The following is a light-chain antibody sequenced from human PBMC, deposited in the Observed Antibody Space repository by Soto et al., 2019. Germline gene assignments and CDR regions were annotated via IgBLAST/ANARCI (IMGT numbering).Light chain of an antibody. CDR3: QQSYSTPPFT. J-gene: IGKJ3*01. Sequence: DIQMTQSPSSLSASVGERVTITCRASQSISSYLNWYQQKPGKAPKLLIYAASSLQSGVPSRFSGSGSATDFTLTISSLQPEDFATYYCQQSYSTPPFTFGPGTKVDI. V-gene: IGKV1-39*01. CDR2: AAS. CDR1: QSISSY.